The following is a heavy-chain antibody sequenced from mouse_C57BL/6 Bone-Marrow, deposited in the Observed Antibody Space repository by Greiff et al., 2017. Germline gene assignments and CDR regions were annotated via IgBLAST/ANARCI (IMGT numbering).Heavy chain of an antibody. CDR2: ISSGGDYI. D-gene: IGHD2-1*01. CDR1: GFTFSSYA. Sequence: DVMLVESGEGLVKPGGSLKLSCAASGFTFSSYAMPWVRQTPEKRLEWVAYISSGGDYIYYADTVKGRFTISRDNARNTLYLQMSSLKSEDTAMYYCTREGSYYPAWFAYWGQGTLVTVSA. J-gene: IGHJ3*01. CDR3: TREGSYYPAWFAY. V-gene: IGHV5-9-1*02.